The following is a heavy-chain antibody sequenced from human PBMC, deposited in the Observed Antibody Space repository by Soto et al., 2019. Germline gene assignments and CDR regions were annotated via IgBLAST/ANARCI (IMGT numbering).Heavy chain of an antibody. D-gene: IGHD2-15*01. J-gene: IGHJ4*02. CDR2: IYYSGST. Sequence: PSETLSLTCTVSGGSISSGDYYWSWIRQPPGKGLEWIGYIYYSGSTYYNPSLKSRVTISVDTSKNQFSLKLSSVTAADTAVYYCARVGSTLRGPAFDYGGKGTLVTVPS. V-gene: IGHV4-30-4*01. CDR1: GGSISSGDYY. CDR3: ARVGSTLRGPAFDY.